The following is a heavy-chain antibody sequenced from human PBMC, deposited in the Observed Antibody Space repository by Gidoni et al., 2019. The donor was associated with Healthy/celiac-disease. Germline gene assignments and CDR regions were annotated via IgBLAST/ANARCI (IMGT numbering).Heavy chain of an antibody. Sequence: GPVLVKPTETLTLTCTVSGFSLSNARMGVSWIRQPPGKALEWLAHIFSNDEKSYSTSLKSRLTISKDTSKSQVVLTMTNMDPVDTATYYCARIPLDTAMVYYFDYWGQGTLDTVSS. CDR3: ARIPLDTAMVYYFDY. D-gene: IGHD5-18*01. V-gene: IGHV2-26*01. CDR1: GFSLSNARMG. J-gene: IGHJ4*02. CDR2: IFSNDEK.